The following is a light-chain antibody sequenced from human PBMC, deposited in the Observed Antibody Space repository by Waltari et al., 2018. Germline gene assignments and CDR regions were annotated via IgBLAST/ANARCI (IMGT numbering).Light chain of an antibody. J-gene: IGLJ1*01. CDR3: CSWAGGGIYV. V-gene: IGLV2-23*02. Sequence: QSALTQPASVSGSPGQSITISCTGTSSDVGSRDLVSWYQHHPGKVPKLIVFGVNRRPSGVSNRFSGSKSGNTASLTISGLQAEDEADYYCCSWAGGGIYVFGTGTKVTVL. CDR2: GVN. CDR1: SSDVGSRDL.